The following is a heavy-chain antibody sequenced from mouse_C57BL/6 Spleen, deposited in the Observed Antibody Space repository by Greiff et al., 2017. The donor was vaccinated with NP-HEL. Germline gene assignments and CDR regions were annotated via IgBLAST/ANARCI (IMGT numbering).Heavy chain of an antibody. CDR3: ASPHYYGSSYYFDY. D-gene: IGHD1-1*01. CDR2: ISSGSSTI. CDR1: GFTFSDYG. Sequence: EVKLVESGGGLVKPGGSLKLSCAASGFTFSDYGMHWVRQAPEKGLEWVAYISSGSSTIYYADTVKGRFTISRDNAKNTLFLQMTSLRSEDTAMYYCASPHYYGSSYYFDYWGQGTTLTVSS. V-gene: IGHV5-17*01. J-gene: IGHJ2*01.